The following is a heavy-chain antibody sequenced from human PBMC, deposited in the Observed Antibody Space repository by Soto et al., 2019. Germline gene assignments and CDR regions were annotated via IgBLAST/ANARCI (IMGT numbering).Heavy chain of an antibody. D-gene: IGHD3-16*01. CDR2: IYPGDSDT. Sequence: GESLKISCKGSGNSFTTFWIAWVRQLPGKGLEWMGFIYPGDSDTRYSPSFQGQVTISADKSISTAYLQWGSLKASDTAIYYCERLGLTPYTPDYLGQGTLGTGPPGMGVWGKGTTGTVAS. J-gene: IGHJ6*04. CDR1: GNSFTTFW. CDR3: ERLGLTPYTPDYLGQGTLGTGPPGMGV. V-gene: IGHV5-51*01.